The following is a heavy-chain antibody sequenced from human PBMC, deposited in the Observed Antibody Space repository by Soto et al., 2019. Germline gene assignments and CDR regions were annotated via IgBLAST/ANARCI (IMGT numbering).Heavy chain of an antibody. V-gene: IGHV3-48*03. CDR3: ARGGVY. CDR1: GFTFSTHE. CDR2: ISGSGSTR. Sequence: VGSLRLSCATSGFTFSTHEMNWVRQAQGRGLEWIAKISGSGSTRSYADSVKGRFIISRDNGRRTVDLQMNSLRVEDTAVYYCARGGVYWGQGTLVTVSS. J-gene: IGHJ4*02.